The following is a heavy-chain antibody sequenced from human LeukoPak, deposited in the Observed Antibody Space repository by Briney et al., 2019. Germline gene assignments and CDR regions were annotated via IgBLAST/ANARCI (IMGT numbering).Heavy chain of an antibody. CDR3: AKGISAEDYRFFF. J-gene: IGHJ4*02. CDR2: IQSDERNK. V-gene: IGHV3-30*02. CDR1: GFTVSSNY. D-gene: IGHD3-16*02. Sequence: GGSLRLSCAASGFTVSSNYMSWVRQAPGKGLEWVAFIQSDERNKRYADSVKGRFTISRDNSKNTLYLQMNSLRPEDTAVYYCAKGISAEDYRFFFWGQGALVTVSS.